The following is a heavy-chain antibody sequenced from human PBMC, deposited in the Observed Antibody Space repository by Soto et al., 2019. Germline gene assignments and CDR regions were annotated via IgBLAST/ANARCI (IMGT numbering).Heavy chain of an antibody. Sequence: EVQLVASGGGLVQPGGSLRLSCVASGFSLSDHYMDWVRQAPGKGLEWLGLIRNEPYGYTTNYAASVKGRFTISREDSMSSLFLQVDSLPAEDAAIYSCADVRWNRDYLTWGQGTLVTVS. D-gene: IGHD4-17*01. CDR2: IRNEPYGYTT. CDR3: ADVRWNRDYLT. CDR1: GFSLSDHY. V-gene: IGHV3-72*01. J-gene: IGHJ4*02.